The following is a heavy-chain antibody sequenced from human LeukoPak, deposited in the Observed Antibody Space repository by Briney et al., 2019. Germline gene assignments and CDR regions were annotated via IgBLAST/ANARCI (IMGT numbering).Heavy chain of an antibody. CDR1: GGSINTFC. Sequence: SETLSLTCTVSGGSINTFCWSWIRQAAGKGLEWIGRMSTSGNTNYNPSLKSRVTMSVDTSKNQFSLKVRSVTAADTAVYYCARDVTQSDYYVSGGPIDVWGKGTTVTVSS. CDR2: MSTSGNT. CDR3: ARDVTQSDYYVSGGPIDV. J-gene: IGHJ6*03. D-gene: IGHD3-10*01. V-gene: IGHV4-4*07.